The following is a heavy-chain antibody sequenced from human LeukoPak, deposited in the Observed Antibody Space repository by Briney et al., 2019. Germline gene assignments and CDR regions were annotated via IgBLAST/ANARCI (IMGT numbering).Heavy chain of an antibody. CDR3: ARGGASSRYFDF. D-gene: IGHD6-13*01. CDR1: GGSISGDY. J-gene: IGHJ4*02. Sequence: PSETLSLTCTVSGGSISGDYWSWIRQPPGKGLEWIAFVYYTGSTDYNPSLKSQVTISVDTSKNQFSLKLNSVTAADTAVYYCARGGASSRYFDFWGQGTLVTVSS. V-gene: IGHV4-59*01. CDR2: VYYTGST.